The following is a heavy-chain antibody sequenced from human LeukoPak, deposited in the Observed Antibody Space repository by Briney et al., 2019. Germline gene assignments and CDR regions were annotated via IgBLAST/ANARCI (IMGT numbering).Heavy chain of an antibody. V-gene: IGHV3-13*01. J-gene: IGHJ6*02. CDR2: IGTAGDT. CDR1: GFTFSSYD. D-gene: IGHD1-7*01. Sequence: PGGSLRLSCAASGFTFSSYDMHWVRQATGKGLEWVSAIGTAGDTYYPGSVKGRFTISRENAKNSLYLQMNSLRAGDTAVYYCARELPVIFYPKTGTTSYYYGMDVWGQGTTVTVSS. CDR3: ARELPVIFYPKTGTTSYYYGMDV.